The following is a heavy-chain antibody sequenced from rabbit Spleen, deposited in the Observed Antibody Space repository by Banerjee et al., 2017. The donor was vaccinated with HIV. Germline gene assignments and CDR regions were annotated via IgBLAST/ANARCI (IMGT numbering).Heavy chain of an antibody. CDR2: IGTGSSGST. Sequence: QEQLEESGGDLVQPEGSLTLTCTASGFSFSSSDWICWVRQAPGKGLEWIACIGTGSSGSTYYASWAKGRFTISKTSSTTVTLQMTSLTAADTATYFCARASGYADYGFDLWGPGTLVTVS. D-gene: IGHD6-1*01. V-gene: IGHV1S45*01. CDR1: GFSFSSSDW. J-gene: IGHJ4*01. CDR3: ARASGYADYGFDL.